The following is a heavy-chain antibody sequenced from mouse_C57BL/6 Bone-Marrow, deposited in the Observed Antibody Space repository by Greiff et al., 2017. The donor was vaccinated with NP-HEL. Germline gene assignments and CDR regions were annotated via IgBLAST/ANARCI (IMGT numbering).Heavy chain of an antibody. V-gene: IGHV10-1*01. J-gene: IGHJ3*01. Sequence: EVKLMESGGGLVQPKGSLKLSCAASEFSFNTYAMNWVRQAPGKGLEWVARIRSKSNNYATYYADSVKDRFTISRDDSESMLYLQMNNLKTEDTAMYYCVRRRLRRAYWGQGTLVTVSA. D-gene: IGHD2-4*01. CDR3: VRRRLRRAY. CDR2: IRSKSNNYAT. CDR1: EFSFNTYA.